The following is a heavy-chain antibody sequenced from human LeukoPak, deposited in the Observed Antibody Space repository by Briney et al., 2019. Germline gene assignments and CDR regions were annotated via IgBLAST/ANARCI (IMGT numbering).Heavy chain of an antibody. CDR2: IKQDGSEK. CDR3: ARGSVSAPYYFDY. D-gene: IGHD2-2*01. V-gene: IGHV3-7*01. CDR1: GFTFSSSW. Sequence: GGSLRLSCAASGFTFSSSWMGWVRQAPGKGLEWVANIKQDGSEKYYVDSVKGRFTISRDNTKNSLYLQMNSLRAEDTAVYYCARGSVSAPYYFDYWGQGTLVTVSS. J-gene: IGHJ4*02.